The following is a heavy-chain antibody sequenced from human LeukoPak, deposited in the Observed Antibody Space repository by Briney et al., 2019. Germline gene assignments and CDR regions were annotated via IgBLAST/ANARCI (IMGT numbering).Heavy chain of an antibody. CDR1: GGSISSYY. V-gene: IGHV4-4*07. CDR3: ARGGSDWGFHQSDY. Sequence: SETLSLTCTVSGGSISSYYWSWIRQPAGKGLKWIGRIYTSGSTNYNPSLKSRVTISVDTSKNQFSLKLSSVTAADTAVYYCARGGSDWGFHQSDYWGQGTLVTVSS. J-gene: IGHJ4*02. D-gene: IGHD2-21*01. CDR2: IYTSGST.